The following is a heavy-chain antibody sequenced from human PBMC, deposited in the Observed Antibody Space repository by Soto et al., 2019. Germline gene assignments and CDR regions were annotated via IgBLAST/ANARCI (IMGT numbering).Heavy chain of an antibody. CDR2: ISYDSDTI. CDR1: GFTFGTYS. D-gene: IGHD3-3*01. J-gene: IGHJ6*02. CDR3: ARLYYDYV. Sequence: GGSLRLSCAGSGFTFGTYSMNWVRQAAGKGLEWIAYISYDSDTIQYADSVKGRFTISRDNAKNSLYLQMNGLRDEDTAVYYCARLYYDYVWGQGTTVTVSS. V-gene: IGHV3-48*02.